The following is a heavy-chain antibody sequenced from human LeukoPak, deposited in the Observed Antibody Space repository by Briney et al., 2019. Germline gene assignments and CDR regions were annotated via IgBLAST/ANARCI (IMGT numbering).Heavy chain of an antibody. V-gene: IGHV4-38-2*01. Sequence: SETLSLTCAVSGYSISSGYYWGWIRQPPGKGLEWIGSIYHSGSTYYNPSLKSRVTISVDTSKNQFSLKLSSVTAADTVVYYCARHSIAALGNWFDPWGQGTLVTVSS. CDR3: ARHSIAALGNWFDP. CDR1: GYSISSGYY. D-gene: IGHD6-6*01. J-gene: IGHJ5*02. CDR2: IYHSGST.